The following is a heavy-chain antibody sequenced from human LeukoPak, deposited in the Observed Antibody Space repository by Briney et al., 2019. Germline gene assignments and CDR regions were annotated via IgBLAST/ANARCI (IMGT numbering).Heavy chain of an antibody. J-gene: IGHJ6*01. CDR3: ASWGGEMATSVGGETHKISKNYYYGMDV. Sequence: RGSLRLSCAASGFTVSSNYKCWVRQAPGARRERVSVIYSGGSTYNAASVKGRFTFPRDNSKNTLHLQMNSMPSEDRTGYYCASWGGEMATSVGGETHKISKNYYYGMDVWGEGTTPTVSS. V-gene: IGHV3-66*01. D-gene: IGHD5-24*01. CDR2: IYSGGST. CDR1: GFTVSSNY.